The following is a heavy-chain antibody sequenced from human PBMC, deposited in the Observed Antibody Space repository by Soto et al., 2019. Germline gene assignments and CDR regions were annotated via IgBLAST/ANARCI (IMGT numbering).Heavy chain of an antibody. CDR1: GFSFSSAW. CDR3: ARDRAYSRFDY. Sequence: EVQLVESGGGLVQPGGSLRLSCAVSGFSFSSAWMTWIRQAPGTGLERVAIMNEDGSERYYVDSVKGRFTMSRDNAKNALFLQMNSLRVEDTAVYFCARDRAYSRFDYWGQGSLVTVSS. V-gene: IGHV3-7*03. CDR2: MNEDGSER. D-gene: IGHD4-4*01. J-gene: IGHJ4*02.